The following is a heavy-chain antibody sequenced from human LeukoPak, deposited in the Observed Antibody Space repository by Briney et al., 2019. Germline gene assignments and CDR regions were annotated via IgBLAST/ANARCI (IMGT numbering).Heavy chain of an antibody. CDR3: ARESLVVPAALYNWFDP. Sequence: SVKVSCKASGGTFSSYAISWVRQAPGQGLEWMGRIIPIFGTANYAQKFQGRVTITADESTSTAYMELSSLRSEDTAVYYCARESLVVPAALYNWFDPWGQGTLVTVSS. J-gene: IGHJ5*02. D-gene: IGHD2-2*01. CDR2: IIPIFGTA. CDR1: GGTFSSYA. V-gene: IGHV1-69*15.